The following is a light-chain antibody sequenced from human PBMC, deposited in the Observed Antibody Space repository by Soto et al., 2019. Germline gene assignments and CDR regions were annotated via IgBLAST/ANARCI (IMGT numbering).Light chain of an antibody. Sequence: ILMTQTPLSLSIIPGQTSSISGRSSQSLLHSDGKTYFYWYVQKAGQAPQPLIYEVSNRFSGVPERFSGSGSRTDFTLKISRVEADDVGIYYCMQAIDIPWTFGQGTKVDI. CDR3: MQAIDIPWT. J-gene: IGKJ1*01. V-gene: IGKV2-29*03. CDR1: QSLLHSDGKTY. CDR2: EVS.